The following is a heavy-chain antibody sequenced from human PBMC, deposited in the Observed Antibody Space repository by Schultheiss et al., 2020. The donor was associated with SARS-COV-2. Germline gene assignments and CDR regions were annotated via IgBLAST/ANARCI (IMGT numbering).Heavy chain of an antibody. CDR2: INHSGST. Sequence: SETLSLTCAVYGGSFSGYYWSWIRQPPGKGLEWIGEINHSGSTNYNPSLKSRVTISVDTSKNQFSLKLSSVTAADTAVYYCARGRAVPAAMHFYMDVWGKGTTVTVSS. CDR1: GGSFSGYY. CDR3: ARGRAVPAAMHFYMDV. J-gene: IGHJ6*03. V-gene: IGHV4-34*01. D-gene: IGHD2-2*01.